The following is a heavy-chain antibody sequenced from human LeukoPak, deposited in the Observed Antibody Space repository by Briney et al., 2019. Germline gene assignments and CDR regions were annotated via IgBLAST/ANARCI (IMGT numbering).Heavy chain of an antibody. Sequence: GGSLRLSCAASGFTFSSHAMSWVRQAPGRGLEWVSAISGSGGNTYYADSVKGRFTISRDNSKNTLYLQMNSLRADDTAVYYCARNHHNSGGRCDFWGQGTLVTVSS. D-gene: IGHD2-15*01. CDR1: GFTFSSHA. CDR3: ARNHHNSGGRCDF. J-gene: IGHJ4*02. V-gene: IGHV3-23*01. CDR2: ISGSGGNT.